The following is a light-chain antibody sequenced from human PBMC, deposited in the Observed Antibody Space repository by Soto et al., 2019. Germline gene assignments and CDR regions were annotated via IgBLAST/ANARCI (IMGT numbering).Light chain of an antibody. CDR1: QSIRRS. CDR2: AAS. J-gene: IGKJ1*01. V-gene: IGKV1-39*01. CDR3: QQSYSSPRT. Sequence: DIQMTQSPSSLSASVADRVTITCRASQSIRRSLNWYQQKPGKAPKLLIYAASSLQSGVPSRFSGGGYGTDFTLTITSLQSEDFAIYYCQQSYSSPRTFGQGTKVDIK.